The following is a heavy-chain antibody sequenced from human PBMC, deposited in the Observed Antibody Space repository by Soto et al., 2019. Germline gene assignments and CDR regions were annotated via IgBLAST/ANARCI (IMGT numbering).Heavy chain of an antibody. Sequence: EVQLVESGGGLVQPGGSLRLSCAASGFTFSSYWMHWVRQAPGKGLVWVSRINSDGSNTSYADSVKGRFTISRDNAKNTLYLQMNSLRAEDTAVYYCARAQDIVVVDPPRWFDPWGQGTLVTVSS. J-gene: IGHJ5*02. V-gene: IGHV3-74*01. CDR2: INSDGSNT. D-gene: IGHD2-15*01. CDR3: ARAQDIVVVDPPRWFDP. CDR1: GFTFSSYW.